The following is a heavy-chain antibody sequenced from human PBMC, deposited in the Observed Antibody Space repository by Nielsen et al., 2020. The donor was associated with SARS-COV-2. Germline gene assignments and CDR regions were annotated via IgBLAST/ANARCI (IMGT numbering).Heavy chain of an antibody. Sequence: GESLKISCAASGFSVSSHDMNWVRQAPGKGLQWVSLIYSDGSTKYADSVKGRFTISRDNSRNTVYLQMNSLRPEDTAVYYCAKSDYSNYGGDYWGQGTLVTVSS. D-gene: IGHD4-11*01. J-gene: IGHJ4*02. CDR3: AKSDYSNYGGDY. CDR1: GFSVSSHD. CDR2: IYSDGST. V-gene: IGHV3-53*01.